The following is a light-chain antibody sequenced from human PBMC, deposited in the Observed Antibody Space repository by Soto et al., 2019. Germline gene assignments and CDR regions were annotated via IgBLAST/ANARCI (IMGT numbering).Light chain of an antibody. CDR1: QSVSSN. V-gene: IGKV3-15*01. J-gene: IGKJ1*01. Sequence: GVSLSAAALSVSTGERATLSCRASQSVSSNLAWYQQKPGQAPRLLIYGASTRATGIPARFSGSGSGTEFTLTISSLQSEDFAIYYCQPYTNWLPWRFGQ. CDR3: QPYTNWLPWR. CDR2: GAS.